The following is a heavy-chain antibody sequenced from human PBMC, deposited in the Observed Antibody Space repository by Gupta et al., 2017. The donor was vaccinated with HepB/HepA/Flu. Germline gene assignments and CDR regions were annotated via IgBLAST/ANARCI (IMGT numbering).Heavy chain of an antibody. V-gene: IGHV3-73*02. D-gene: IGHD1-26*01. Sequence: EVQLVESGGGLVQPGGSLKLSCAASGFTFSGSAMHWVRQASGKGLEWCGRIRSKADNYATAYAASVRGRFTISRDDSKHTAYLQVNSLKTEDTAVYYCTRRIASYGLDYWGQGTLVTVSS. J-gene: IGHJ4*02. CDR3: TRRIASYGLDY. CDR1: GFTFSGSA. CDR2: IRSKADNYAT.